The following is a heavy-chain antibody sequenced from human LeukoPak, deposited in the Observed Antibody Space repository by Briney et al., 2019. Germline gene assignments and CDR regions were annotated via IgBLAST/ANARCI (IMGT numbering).Heavy chain of an antibody. J-gene: IGHJ6*03. CDR2: INHSGST. D-gene: IGHD3-3*01. V-gene: IGHV4-34*01. Sequence: SETLSLTCAVYGGSFSGYYWSWIRQPPGKGLEWIGEINHSGSTSYNPSLKSRVTISVDTSKNQFSLKLSSVTAADTAVYYCARGLGVVMGYYYYYMDVWGKGTTVIVSS. CDR3: ARGLGVVMGYYYYYMDV. CDR1: GGSFSGYY.